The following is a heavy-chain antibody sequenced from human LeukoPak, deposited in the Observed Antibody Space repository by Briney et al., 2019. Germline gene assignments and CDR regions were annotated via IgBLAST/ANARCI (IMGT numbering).Heavy chain of an antibody. CDR2: INPNSGGT. CDR3: ATRVWKYSGYPHGGENWFDP. D-gene: IGHD5-12*01. V-gene: IGHV1-2*02. CDR1: GGTFSSYA. Sequence: VASVTVSFKASGGTFSSYAISWVRQAPGQGLEWMGWINPNSGGTNYAQKFQGRVTMTRDTSISTAYMELSRLRSEDTAVYYCATRVWKYSGYPHGGENWFDPGGQGTLVTVSA. J-gene: IGHJ5*02.